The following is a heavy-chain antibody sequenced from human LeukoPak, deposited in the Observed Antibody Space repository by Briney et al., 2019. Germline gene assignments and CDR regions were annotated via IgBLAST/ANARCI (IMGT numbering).Heavy chain of an antibody. CDR1: GFTFSSYW. Sequence: GGSLRLSCAASGFTFSSYWMSWVRQAPGKGLEWVANIKQDGSEKYYVDSVKGRFTISRDNAKNSLYLQMNSLRAEDTAVYYCARASSSSWPPYYYYYMDVWGKGTTVTVSS. CDR2: IKQDGSEK. J-gene: IGHJ6*03. CDR3: ARASSSSWPPYYYYYMDV. V-gene: IGHV3-7*01. D-gene: IGHD6-13*01.